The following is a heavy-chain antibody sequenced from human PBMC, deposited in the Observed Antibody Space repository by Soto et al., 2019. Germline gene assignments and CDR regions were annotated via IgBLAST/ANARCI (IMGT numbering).Heavy chain of an antibody. D-gene: IGHD4-17*01. J-gene: IGHJ4*02. CDR3: ARDDDYPDNGFDY. V-gene: IGHV3-66*01. CDR2: IYRGTT. Sequence: EVQLVESGGGLVQPGGSLRLSCAASGFTVSDNYMNWVRQAPGKGLEWVAVIYRGTTYYADSVKGRFTISRDNFENTLYLQMNGLRLEDTAMYYCARDDDYPDNGFDYWGQGTLVTVSS. CDR1: GFTVSDNY.